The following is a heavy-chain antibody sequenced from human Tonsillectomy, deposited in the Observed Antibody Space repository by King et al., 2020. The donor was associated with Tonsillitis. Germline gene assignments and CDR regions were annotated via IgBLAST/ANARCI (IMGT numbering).Heavy chain of an antibody. Sequence: QLVQSGGGLVKPGGSLILSCAASGLTFSNAWMSWVRQAPGKGLEWGGRIKSKTDGGTTDYAAPVKGRLTISRDDSKDMFFLQMNSLKTEDTAMYYCTTGGYSFYWGQGTLVTVSS. CDR2: IKSKTDGGTT. J-gene: IGHJ4*02. CDR3: TTGGYSFY. D-gene: IGHD2/OR15-2a*01. CDR1: GLTFSNAW. V-gene: IGHV3-15*01.